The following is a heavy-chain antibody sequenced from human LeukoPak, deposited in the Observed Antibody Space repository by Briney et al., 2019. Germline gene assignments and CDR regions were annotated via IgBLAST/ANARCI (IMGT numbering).Heavy chain of an antibody. CDR3: ARAGGVEVEMATIKGWFDP. J-gene: IGHJ5*02. CDR2: INPNSGGT. Sequence: ASVKVSCKASGYTFTGYYMHWVRQAPGQGLEWMGWINPNSGGTNYAQKFQGRVTVTRDTSISTAYMELSRLRSDDTAVYYCARAGGVEVEMATIKGWFDPWGQGTLVTVSS. D-gene: IGHD5-24*01. V-gene: IGHV1-2*02. CDR1: GYTFTGYY.